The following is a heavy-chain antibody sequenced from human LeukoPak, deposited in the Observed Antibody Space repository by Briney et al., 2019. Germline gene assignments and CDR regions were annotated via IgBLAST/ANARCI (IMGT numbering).Heavy chain of an antibody. V-gene: IGHV3-30*18. CDR2: ISFDESIK. J-gene: IGHJ4*02. D-gene: IGHD3-10*01. CDR3: AKDTSNYYNSGKFSTRPRFDS. CDR1: GFTFSNYG. Sequence: GGSLRLSCAASGFTFSNYGIHWVRQAPGKGLQWVAVISFDESIKYYADSVKGRFTISRDNSKNTLYLQMNSLRAEDAAVYFCAKDTSNYYNSGKFSTRPRFDSWGQGTLVTVSS.